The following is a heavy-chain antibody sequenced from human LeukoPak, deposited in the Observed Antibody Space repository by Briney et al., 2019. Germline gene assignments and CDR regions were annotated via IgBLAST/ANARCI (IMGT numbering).Heavy chain of an antibody. V-gene: IGHV3-15*01. CDR1: GFTFSNAW. D-gene: IGHD3-22*01. Sequence: PGGSLRLSCAASGFTFSNAWMSWVRQAPGKGLXXVGRIKSKTDGGTTDYAAPVKGRFTISRDDSKNTLYLQMNSLKTEDTAVYYCTTELLYYYDSSGSDYWGQGTLVTVSS. J-gene: IGHJ4*02. CDR2: IKSKTDGGTT. CDR3: TTELLYYYDSSGSDY.